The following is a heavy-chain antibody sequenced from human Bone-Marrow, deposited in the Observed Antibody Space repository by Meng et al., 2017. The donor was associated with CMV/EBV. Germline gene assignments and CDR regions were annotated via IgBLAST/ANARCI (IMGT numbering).Heavy chain of an antibody. J-gene: IGHJ4*02. CDR2: ISSSSSYI. CDR1: GFTFSSYS. D-gene: IGHD3-3*01. V-gene: IGHV3-21*01. Sequence: GESLKISCAASGFTFSSYSMNWVRQAPGKGLEWVSSISSSSSYIYYADSVKGRFTTSRDNAKNSLYLQMNSLRAEDTAVYYCAREVGYDFWSGYYVDYWGQGTLVTVSS. CDR3: AREVGYDFWSGYYVDY.